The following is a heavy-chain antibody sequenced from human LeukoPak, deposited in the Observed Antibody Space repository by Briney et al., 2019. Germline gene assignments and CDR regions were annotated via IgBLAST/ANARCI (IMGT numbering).Heavy chain of an antibody. CDR3: ARVNGRYYYYGMDV. D-gene: IGHD2-8*01. V-gene: IGHV4-39*01. J-gene: IGHJ6*02. Sequence: SETLSLTCTVSGGSISSSSYYWGWIRQPPGKGLEWIGSIYYSGSTYYNPSLKSRVTISVDTSKNQFSLKLSSVTAADTAVYYCARVNGRYYYYGMDVWGQGTTVTVSS. CDR1: GGSISSSSYY. CDR2: IYYSGST.